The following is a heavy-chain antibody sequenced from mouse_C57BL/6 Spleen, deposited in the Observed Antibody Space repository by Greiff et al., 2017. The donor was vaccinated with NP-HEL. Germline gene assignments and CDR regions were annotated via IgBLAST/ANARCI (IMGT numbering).Heavy chain of an antibody. CDR2: IYPRSGNT. D-gene: IGHD1-1*01. CDR3: ARSYYYGSSYSDY. V-gene: IGHV1-81*01. J-gene: IGHJ2*01. Sequence: VQLQQSGAELARPGASVKLSCKASGYTFTSYGISWVKQRTGQGLEWIGEIYPRSGNTYYNEKFKGKATMTADKSSSTADMELRSLLSEDSAVYCCARSYYYGSSYSDYWGQGTTLTVSS. CDR1: GYTFTSYG.